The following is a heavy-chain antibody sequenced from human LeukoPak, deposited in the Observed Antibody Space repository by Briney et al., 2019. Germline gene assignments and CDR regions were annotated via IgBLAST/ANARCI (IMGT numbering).Heavy chain of an antibody. CDR3: AKSGGYGLIDY. V-gene: IGHV4-39*01. D-gene: IGHD1-26*01. CDR1: GGSISSSSYY. Sequence: SETLSLTCTVSGGSISSSSYYWGWIRQLPGKGLEWIGSIYYSGSTYYNASLQSRVTISIETSKNQISLRLNSVTAADTAMYYCAKSGGYGLIDYWGQGTLVTVSS. CDR2: IYYSGST. J-gene: IGHJ4*02.